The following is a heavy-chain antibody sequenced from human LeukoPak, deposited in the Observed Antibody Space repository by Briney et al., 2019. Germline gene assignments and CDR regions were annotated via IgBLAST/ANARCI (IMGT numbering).Heavy chain of an antibody. D-gene: IGHD3-10*01. CDR3: AKGSGYYGSGSYSLDY. CDR2: IWYDGSNK. V-gene: IGHV3-33*06. J-gene: IGHJ4*02. CDR1: GFTFSSYG. Sequence: GGSLRLSCAASGFTFSSYGMHWVRQAPGKGLEWVAVIWYDGSNKYYAASVKGRFTISRDNSKNTLYLQMNSLRAEDTAVYYCAKGSGYYGSGSYSLDYWGQGTLVTVSS.